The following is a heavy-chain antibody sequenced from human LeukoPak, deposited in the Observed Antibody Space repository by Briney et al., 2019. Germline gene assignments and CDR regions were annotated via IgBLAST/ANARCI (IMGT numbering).Heavy chain of an antibody. V-gene: IGHV1-2*02. D-gene: IGHD6-13*01. Sequence: ASVKVSCEASGYTFTGYYMHWVRQAPGQGLEWMGWINPNSGGTNYAQKFQGRVTMTRDTSISTAYMELSRLRSDDTAVYYCARDYSSWYMSGWFDPWGQGTLVTVSS. CDR1: GYTFTGYY. CDR3: ARDYSSWYMSGWFDP. CDR2: INPNSGGT. J-gene: IGHJ5*02.